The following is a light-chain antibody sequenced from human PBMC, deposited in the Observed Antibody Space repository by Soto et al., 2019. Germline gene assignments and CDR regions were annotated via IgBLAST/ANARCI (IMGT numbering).Light chain of an antibody. J-gene: IGKJ5*01. CDR3: QQYNNPIT. CDR1: QSVSSN. V-gene: IGKV3-15*01. Sequence: EIVMTQSPATLSVSPGERATLSCRASQSVSSNLAWYQQKPGQAPRLLIYGASTRATGIPARFSGSVSGTEFTLTISSLQSEDFAVYYCQQYNNPITFGQGTRLEIK. CDR2: GAS.